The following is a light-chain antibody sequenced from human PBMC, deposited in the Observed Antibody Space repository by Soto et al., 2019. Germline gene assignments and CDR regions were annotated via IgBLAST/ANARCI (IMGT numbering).Light chain of an antibody. J-gene: IGLJ7*01. CDR3: CSYVGNYIFV. CDR1: SRDVGRFNY. V-gene: IGLV2-11*01. CDR2: DVT. Sequence: QSALTQPRSVSGSPGQSVTISCTGTSRDVGRFNYLSWYQHLPDKAPKLIIFDVTNRPSGVPARFSGSKSANTASLTISGLQAEDEADYYCCSYVGNYIFVFGTGTQLTVL.